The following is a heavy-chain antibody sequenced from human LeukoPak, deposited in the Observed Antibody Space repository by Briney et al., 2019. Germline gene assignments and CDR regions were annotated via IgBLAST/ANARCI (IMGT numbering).Heavy chain of an antibody. CDR1: GGSFSGFY. CDR3: ARVPKYFDL. CDR2: INHNRNT. Sequence: PSETLSLTCAVYGGSFSGFYWTWIRQPPGKGLEWLGQINHNRNTHYNPSLKSRVTISVDPSKNQFSLKLSSVTAADTAVYYCARVPKYFDLWGRGTLVTVSS. J-gene: IGHJ2*01. V-gene: IGHV4-34*01.